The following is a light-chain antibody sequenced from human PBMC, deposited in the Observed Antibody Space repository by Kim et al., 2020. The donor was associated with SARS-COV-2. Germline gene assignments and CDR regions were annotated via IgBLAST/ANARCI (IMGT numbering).Light chain of an antibody. CDR2: DVS. V-gene: IGLV2-14*03. CDR1: RSDVGGYNY. J-gene: IGLJ2*01. Sequence: GQSITVSCTGTRSDVGGYNYVSWYQQHTGKAPKLMIDDVSKRPSGVSNRFSGSKSGNTASLTISGLQAEDEGDYYCSSYTSSSTPLFGGGTKVTVL. CDR3: SSYTSSSTPL.